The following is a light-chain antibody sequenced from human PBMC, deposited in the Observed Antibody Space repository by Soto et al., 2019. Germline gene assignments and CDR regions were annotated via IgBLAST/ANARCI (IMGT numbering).Light chain of an antibody. CDR3: SSFTTDSTYV. Sequence: QSALTQPASLSGSPGQSITISCTGTSSDVGGSGLVSWYQFHPGKAPKLLIFEGFKRPSGISNRFSGSKSGSTASLTISGLQAEDEADYYCSSFTTDSTYVFGTGTKVTVL. CDR1: SSDVGGSGL. V-gene: IGLV2-14*02. J-gene: IGLJ1*01. CDR2: EGF.